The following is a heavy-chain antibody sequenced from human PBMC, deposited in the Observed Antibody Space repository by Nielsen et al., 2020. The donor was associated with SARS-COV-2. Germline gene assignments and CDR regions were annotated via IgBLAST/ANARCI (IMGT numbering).Heavy chain of an antibody. V-gene: IGHV4-30-4*01. J-gene: IGHJ6*03. Sequence: SETLSLTCTVSGGSISSGDYYWIWLRQSPGKGLEWIGYIHYTGSTYYNPSLTSRVTISVDKSKNQFSLRLSSVTAADTAIYYCARRNTVVVPSPVLGLGPWFSCYYMDVWGKGTTATISS. CDR1: GGSISSGDYY. CDR2: IHYTGST. D-gene: IGHD2-8*02. CDR3: ARRNTVVVPSPVLGLGPWFSCYYMDV.